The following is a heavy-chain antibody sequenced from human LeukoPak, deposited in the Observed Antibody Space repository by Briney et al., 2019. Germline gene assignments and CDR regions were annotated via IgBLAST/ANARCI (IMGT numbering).Heavy chain of an antibody. CDR1: GFTFSSYG. CDR2: ISGSGDNT. J-gene: IGHJ4*02. Sequence: GGSLRLSCAASGFTFSSYGMSWVRQAPGKRLEWVSGISGSGDNTHNADFVKGRFTISRDNSKNTLYLQMNSLGAEDTAVYYCAKIAETSGIYGQGYDYWGQGTLVTVSS. CDR3: AKIAETSGIYGQGYDY. D-gene: IGHD1-26*01. V-gene: IGHV3-23*01.